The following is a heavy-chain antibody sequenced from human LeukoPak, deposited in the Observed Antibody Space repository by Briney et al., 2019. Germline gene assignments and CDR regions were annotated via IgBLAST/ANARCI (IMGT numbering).Heavy chain of an antibody. CDR2: ISGSSNYI. CDR3: ARRASTERGHSYGLDY. D-gene: IGHD5-18*01. CDR1: GFTFSSSA. Sequence: GGSLRLSCAASGFTFSSSAMSWVRQAPGKGLEWLSSISGSSNYIYYADSLKGRFTISRDNAKSSLYLQMNSLRAEDTAVYYCARRASTERGHSYGLDYWGQGTLVTVSS. J-gene: IGHJ4*02. V-gene: IGHV3-21*01.